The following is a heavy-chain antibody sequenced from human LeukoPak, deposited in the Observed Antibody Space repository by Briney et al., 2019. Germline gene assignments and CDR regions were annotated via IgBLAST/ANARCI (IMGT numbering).Heavy chain of an antibody. V-gene: IGHV3-15*01. D-gene: IGHD3-10*01. Sequence: GGSLRLSCAASGFTFNNAWMNWVRQAPGKGLEWVGRIKSKTDGGTTDYAAPVKGRFTISRDDSENTLYLQMNSLKTEDTAVYHCTTVGSRGSGSSLQHWGQGTLVTVSS. CDR1: GFTFNNAW. CDR2: IKSKTDGGTT. J-gene: IGHJ1*01. CDR3: TTVGSRGSGSSLQH.